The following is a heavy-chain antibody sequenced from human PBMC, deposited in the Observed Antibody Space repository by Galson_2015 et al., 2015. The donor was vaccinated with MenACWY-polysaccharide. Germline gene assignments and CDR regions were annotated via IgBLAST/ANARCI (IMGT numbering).Heavy chain of an antibody. Sequence: SLRLSCAAAGFTFSSYAMSWVRQAPGKGLEWDSSMSGSGGSTYYGDSVKGRFTISRDNSKNTLYLQMNSLRAEDTAIYYCARLSGYTYRSPYYSDYWGQGTLVTVSS. CDR1: GFTFSSYA. D-gene: IGHD5-12*01. CDR2: MSGSGGST. J-gene: IGHJ4*02. CDR3: ARLSGYTYRSPYYSDY. V-gene: IGHV3-23*01.